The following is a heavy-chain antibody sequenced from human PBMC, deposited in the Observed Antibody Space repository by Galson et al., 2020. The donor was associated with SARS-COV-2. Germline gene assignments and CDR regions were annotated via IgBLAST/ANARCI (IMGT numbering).Heavy chain of an antibody. V-gene: IGHV4-30-4*01. J-gene: IGHJ6*02. Sequence: SQTLSLTCTVSGGSISSGDYYWSWIRQPPGKGLEWIGYIYYSGSTYYNPSLKSRVTISVDTSKNQFSLKLSSVTAADTAVYYCARDPVHCSSTSCPQNGYGMDVWGQGTTVTVSS. D-gene: IGHD2-2*01. CDR2: IYYSGST. CDR1: GGSISSGDYY. CDR3: ARDPVHCSSTSCPQNGYGMDV.